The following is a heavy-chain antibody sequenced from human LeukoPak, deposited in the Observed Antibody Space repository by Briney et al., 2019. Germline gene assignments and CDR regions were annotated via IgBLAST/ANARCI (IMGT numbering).Heavy chain of an antibody. CDR2: INHNGNVN. J-gene: IGHJ6*02. V-gene: IGHV3-7*03. Sequence: GGSLRLSCTASGFTFGDYAMSWFRQAPGKGLEWVASINHNGNVNYYVDSVKGRFTISRDNAKNSLSLQMSNLRAEDTAVYFCARGGGLDVWGQGATVTVSS. CDR1: GFTFGDYA. CDR3: ARGGGLDV. D-gene: IGHD3-16*01.